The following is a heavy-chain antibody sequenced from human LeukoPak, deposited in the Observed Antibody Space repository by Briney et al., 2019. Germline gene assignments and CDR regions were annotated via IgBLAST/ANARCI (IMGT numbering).Heavy chain of an antibody. V-gene: IGHV4-39*01. J-gene: IGHJ5*02. Sequence: PSETLSLTCTVSGGSISSSTYYWGWIRQPPGKGLEWIGTISYSGSTYYKPSLKSRVTISVDTSKNQFSLKLSSVTAADTAVYYCARKGVTNWFDPWGQGTLVTVSS. D-gene: IGHD3-10*01. CDR2: ISYSGST. CDR1: GGSISSSTYY. CDR3: ARKGVTNWFDP.